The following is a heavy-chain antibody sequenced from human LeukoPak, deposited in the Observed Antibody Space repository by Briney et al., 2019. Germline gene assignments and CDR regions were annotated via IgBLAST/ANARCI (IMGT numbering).Heavy chain of an antibody. V-gene: IGHV3-23*01. D-gene: IGHD3-22*01. CDR3: AKDDYYDSSGYYYVPDAFDI. J-gene: IGHJ3*02. Sequence: KPGGSLRLSCAASGFTFSSYAMSWVRQAPGKGLEWVSAISGSGGSTYYADSVKGRFTISRDNSKNTLYLQMNSLRAEDTAVYYCAKDDYYDSSGYYYVPDAFDIWGQGTMVTVSS. CDR2: ISGSGGST. CDR1: GFTFSSYA.